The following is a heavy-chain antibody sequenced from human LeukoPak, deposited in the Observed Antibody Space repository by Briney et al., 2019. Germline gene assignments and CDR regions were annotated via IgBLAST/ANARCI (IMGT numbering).Heavy chain of an antibody. J-gene: IGHJ5*02. D-gene: IGHD6-6*01. CDR2: IIPIFGTA. V-gene: IGHV1-69*05. Sequence: ASVKVSCKASGGTFSSYAISWVRQAPGQGLEWMGGIIPIFGTANYAQKFQGRVTITTDESTRTAYMELSSLRSEDTAVYCCASENYSSSSLGRIPGLSKTNNWFDPWGQGTLVTVSS. CDR3: ASENYSSSSLGRIPGLSKTNNWFDP. CDR1: GGTFSSYA.